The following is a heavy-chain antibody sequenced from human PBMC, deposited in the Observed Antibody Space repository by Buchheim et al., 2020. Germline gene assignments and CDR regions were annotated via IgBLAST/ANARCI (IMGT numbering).Heavy chain of an antibody. Sequence: QLQLQESGPGLVKPSETLSLTCTVSGGSISSSSYYWGWIRQPPGKGLEWIGSIYYSGSTYYNPSLKSRVTISVDTSKNQFSLKLSSVTAADTAVYYCARHTVLLWFREDYYFDYWGQGTL. D-gene: IGHD3-10*01. J-gene: IGHJ4*02. CDR3: ARHTVLLWFREDYYFDY. CDR1: GGSISSSSYY. V-gene: IGHV4-39*01. CDR2: IYYSGST.